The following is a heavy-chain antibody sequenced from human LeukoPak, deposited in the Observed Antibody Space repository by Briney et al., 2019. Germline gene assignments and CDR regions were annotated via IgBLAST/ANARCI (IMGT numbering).Heavy chain of an antibody. D-gene: IGHD6-19*01. Sequence: GGSLRLSCAASGFTFSSYSMNWVRQAPGKGLEWVSSISSSSSYIYYADSVKGRFTISRDNAKNSLYLQMNSLRAGDTAVYYCVAGVAGWLDYWGQGTLVTVSS. CDR2: ISSSSSYI. V-gene: IGHV3-21*01. CDR3: VAGVAGWLDY. CDR1: GFTFSSYS. J-gene: IGHJ4*02.